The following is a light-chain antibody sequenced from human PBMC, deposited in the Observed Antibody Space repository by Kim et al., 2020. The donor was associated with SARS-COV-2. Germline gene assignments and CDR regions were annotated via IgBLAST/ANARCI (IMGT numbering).Light chain of an antibody. Sequence: PASISYKSSQSLLHGDGKRYLFWYLQRPGQPQQPLIYEVSIRFSGVPDRFSGSGSGTDFTLKISRMEAEDVGVYYCMQGIELPLTFGQGTRLEIK. J-gene: IGKJ5*01. CDR1: QSLLHGDGKRY. CDR2: EVS. CDR3: MQGIELPLT. V-gene: IGKV2D-29*01.